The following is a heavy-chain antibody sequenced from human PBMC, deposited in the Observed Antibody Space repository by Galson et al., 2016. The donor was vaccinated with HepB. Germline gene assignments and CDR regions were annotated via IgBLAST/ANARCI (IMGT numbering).Heavy chain of an antibody. CDR3: ARVGAGVQLGNGMDV. V-gene: IGHV3-30-3*01. J-gene: IGHJ6*02. Sequence: SLRLSCAGSGFSFSSYAVHWVRQAPGKGLESVGIVSHDRTTRYNADSVKGRVTISRDTSKNTLYLQMSSLRAEDTAVYYCARVGAGVQLGNGMDVWGQGTTVTVSS. CDR1: GFSFSSYA. CDR2: VSHDRTTR. D-gene: IGHD6-13*01.